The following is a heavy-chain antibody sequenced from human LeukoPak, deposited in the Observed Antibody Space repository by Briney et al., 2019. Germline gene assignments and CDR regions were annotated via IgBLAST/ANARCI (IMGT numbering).Heavy chain of an antibody. Sequence: SETLSLTCTVSGGSINPYYWNWIRQPPGKGLEWIGYIYYSGSADYNPALKSRVTISVDTSKNQFSLKLSSVTAADTAVYYCARGRSSDYWGQGTLVTVSS. J-gene: IGHJ4*02. CDR3: ARGRSSDY. V-gene: IGHV4-59*12. CDR2: IYYSGSA. CDR1: GGSINPYY. D-gene: IGHD6-6*01.